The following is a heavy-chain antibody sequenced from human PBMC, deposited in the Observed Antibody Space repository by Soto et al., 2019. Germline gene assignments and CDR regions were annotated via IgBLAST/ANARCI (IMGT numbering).Heavy chain of an antibody. Sequence: QMQLVESGGGLVEPGGSLRLSCEASGFTFSNHYMSWIRQAPGKGLEWVSYISRSGSTIYYADSVRGRFTISRDNSKSSLYLQMDSLRAEDTAMYYWGRHPELWDENVATRPSIYYYGMDVWGQGTTVTVSS. V-gene: IGHV3-11*01. CDR1: GFTFSNHY. CDR3: GRHPELWDENVATRPSIYYYGMDV. CDR2: ISRSGSTI. D-gene: IGHD3-16*01. J-gene: IGHJ6*02.